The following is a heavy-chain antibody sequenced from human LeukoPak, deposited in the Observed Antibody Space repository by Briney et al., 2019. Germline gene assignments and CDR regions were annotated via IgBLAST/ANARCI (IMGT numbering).Heavy chain of an antibody. CDR1: GYTFTGYY. CDR3: ARVQSGDFWRWFDP. J-gene: IGHJ5*02. D-gene: IGHD7-27*01. Sequence: VASVKVSCKASGYTFTGYYMHWVRQAPGQGLEWMGWINPNSGGTNYAQKFQGRVTMTRDTSISTAYMELSRLRSGDTAVYYCARVQSGDFWRWFDPWGQGTLVTVSS. V-gene: IGHV1-2*02. CDR2: INPNSGGT.